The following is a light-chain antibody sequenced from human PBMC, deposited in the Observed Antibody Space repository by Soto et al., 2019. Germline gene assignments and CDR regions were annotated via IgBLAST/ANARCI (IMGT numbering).Light chain of an antibody. CDR2: VIS. CDR1: QSLLHSGGKTY. Sequence: DLVMTQTPLSLSVTPGQPASIACKSNQSLLHSGGKTYLCWYLQKPGQPPQLLTYVISNLLSGVPDTISGCGAGTDFTLKISRVEAEDVGVYYCMQSIQVPWSFGQGTKVETK. V-gene: IGKV2D-29*01. CDR3: MQSIQVPWS. J-gene: IGKJ1*01.